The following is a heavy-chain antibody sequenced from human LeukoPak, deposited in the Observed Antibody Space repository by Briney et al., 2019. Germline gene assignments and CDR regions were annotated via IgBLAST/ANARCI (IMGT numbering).Heavy chain of an antibody. CDR1: GGSISSGSYY. CDR2: IYTSGST. D-gene: IGHD3-16*01. CDR3: ARDRADYVGKFDY. J-gene: IGHJ4*02. V-gene: IGHV4-61*02. Sequence: PSETLSLTCTVSGGSISSGSYYWSWIRQPAGKGLEWIGRIYTSGSTNYNPSLKSRVTKSVDTSKNQFSPKLSSVTAADTAVYYCARDRADYVGKFDYWGQGTLVTVSS.